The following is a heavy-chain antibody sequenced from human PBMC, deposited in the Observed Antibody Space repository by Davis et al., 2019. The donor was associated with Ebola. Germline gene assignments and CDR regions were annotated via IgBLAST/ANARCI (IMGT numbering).Heavy chain of an antibody. J-gene: IGHJ5*02. D-gene: IGHD3-3*01. CDR3: AREYYDFWSGHGWFDP. CDR1: GFTFSTSS. Sequence: GESLKISCAASGFTFSTSSMNWVRQAPGKGLEWVSSISSSSYYIYYADSLKGRFTISRDNAKNSLYLQMNSLRAEDTAVYYCAREYYDFWSGHGWFDPWGQGTLVTVSS. CDR2: ISSSSYYI. V-gene: IGHV3-21*01.